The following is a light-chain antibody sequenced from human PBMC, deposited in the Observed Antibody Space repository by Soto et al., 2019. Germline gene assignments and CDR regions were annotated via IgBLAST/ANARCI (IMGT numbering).Light chain of an antibody. Sequence: QSVLTQPASVSGSPGQSITISCTGAGSDVGGYDYVSWYQHHPARAPKLIIYDVSNRPSGVSNRFSGSKSGNTASLTISGLQAEDEGYYYCSSYTTSTTLVVFGTGTKLTVL. CDR2: DVS. V-gene: IGLV2-14*01. J-gene: IGLJ1*01. CDR3: SSYTTSTTLVV. CDR1: GSDVGGYDY.